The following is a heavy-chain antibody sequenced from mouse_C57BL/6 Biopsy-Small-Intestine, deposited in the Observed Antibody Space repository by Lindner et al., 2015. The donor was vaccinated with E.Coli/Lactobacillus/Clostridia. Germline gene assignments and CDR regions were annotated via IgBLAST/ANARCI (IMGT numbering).Heavy chain of an antibody. D-gene: IGHD2-1*01. CDR2: INPGSGGT. Sequence: QLQESGAELVRPGTSVKVSCKASGYAFSNHLIEWVKQRPGQGLEWIGVINPGSGGTDYNENFKGKATLTADKSSSTAYMQLNSLTSEDSAVYFCASYGNFDHWGQGTLVTVSA. V-gene: IGHV1-54*01. CDR3: ASYGNFDH. CDR1: GYAFSNHL. J-gene: IGHJ3*01.